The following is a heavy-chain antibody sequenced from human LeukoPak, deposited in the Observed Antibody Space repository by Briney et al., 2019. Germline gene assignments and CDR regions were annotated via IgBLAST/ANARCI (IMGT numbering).Heavy chain of an antibody. Sequence: GASVKVSCKAPGYTFTSYGISWVRQAPGQGLEWMGWISAYNGNTNYAQKLQGRVTMTTDTSTSTAYMELRSLRSDDTAVYYCARGRGIVVVPAAVFDYWGQGTLVTVSS. CDR3: ARGRGIVVVPAAVFDY. J-gene: IGHJ4*02. D-gene: IGHD2-2*01. CDR2: ISAYNGNT. CDR1: GYTFTSYG. V-gene: IGHV1-18*01.